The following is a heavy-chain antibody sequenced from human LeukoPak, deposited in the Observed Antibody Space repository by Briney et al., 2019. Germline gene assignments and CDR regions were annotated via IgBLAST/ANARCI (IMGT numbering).Heavy chain of an antibody. CDR2: IIPIFGTA. Sequence: GAPVKVSCKASGGTFSSYAISWVRQAPGQGLEWMGGIIPIFGTANYAQKFQGRVTITADESTSTAYMELSSLRSEDTAVYYCAWGDYYGSGSYETAEYFQHWGQGTLVTVSS. J-gene: IGHJ1*01. CDR3: AWGDYYGSGSYETAEYFQH. CDR1: GGTFSSYA. D-gene: IGHD3-10*01. V-gene: IGHV1-69*13.